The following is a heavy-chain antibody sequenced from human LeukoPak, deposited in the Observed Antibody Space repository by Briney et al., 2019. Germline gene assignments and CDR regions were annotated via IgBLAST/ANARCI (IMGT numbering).Heavy chain of an antibody. CDR1: GFTFSDYY. CDR3: ARVVRWFDP. Sequence: GGSLRLSCAASGFTFSDYYMSWIRQASGKGLEWVSSISSSSSYIYYADSVKGRFTISRDNAKNSLYLQMNSLRAEDTAVYYCARVVRWFDPWGQGTLVTVSS. J-gene: IGHJ5*02. V-gene: IGHV3-11*06. D-gene: IGHD4-23*01. CDR2: ISSSSSYI.